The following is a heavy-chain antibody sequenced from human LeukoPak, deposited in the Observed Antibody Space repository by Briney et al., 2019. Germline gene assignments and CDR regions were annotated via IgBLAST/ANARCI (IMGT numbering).Heavy chain of an antibody. CDR2: IYASGYT. D-gene: IGHD3-10*01. V-gene: IGHV4-4*07. CDR1: GDSISSYY. J-gene: IGHJ4*02. CDR3: ARNHIETGIYFDS. Sequence: PSETLSLTCTVSGDSISSYYWNWIRQPAGKGLEWIGRIYASGYTEYNPSLQTRVTMSVDTSKNEFSLKVDTVTAADTAVYFCARNHIETGIYFDSWGQGILVTVSS.